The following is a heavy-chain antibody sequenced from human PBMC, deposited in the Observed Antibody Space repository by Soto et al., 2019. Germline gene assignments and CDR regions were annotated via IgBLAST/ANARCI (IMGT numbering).Heavy chain of an antibody. J-gene: IGHJ6*03. V-gene: IGHV4-31*03. CDR2: IYYSGST. D-gene: IGHD2-2*01. CDR1: GGSISSGGYY. Sequence: SETLSLTCTVSGGSISSGGYYWSWIRQHPGKGLEWIGYIYYSGSTYYNPSLKSRVTISVDTSKNQFSLKLSSVTAADTAVYYCARDGYCSSTSCSDHYYYYMDVWGKGTTVTVSS. CDR3: ARDGYCSSTSCSDHYYYYMDV.